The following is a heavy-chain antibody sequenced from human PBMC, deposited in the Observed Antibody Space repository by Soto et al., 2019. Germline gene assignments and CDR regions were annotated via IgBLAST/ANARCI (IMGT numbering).Heavy chain of an antibody. Sequence: SGPLSLTCTVSGGSISRGGHFWSWIRQPPGKGLEWIGYIYHSGSTYYNPSLKSRVTISVDRSKNQFSLKLSSVTAADTAVYYCARGGPYCGGDCYSAIWFDPWGQGTLVTVSS. CDR3: ARGGPYCGGDCYSAIWFDP. D-gene: IGHD2-21*02. CDR1: GGSISRGGHF. J-gene: IGHJ5*02. V-gene: IGHV4-30-2*01. CDR2: IYHSGST.